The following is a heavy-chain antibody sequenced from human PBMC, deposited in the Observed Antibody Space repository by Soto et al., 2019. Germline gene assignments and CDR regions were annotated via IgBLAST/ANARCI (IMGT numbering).Heavy chain of an antibody. Sequence: LQLQESGSGLVKPSQTLSLTCAVSGGSISSGGYSWSWIRQPPGKGLEWIGYIYHSGSTYYNPSLKSRVTISVDRSKNQFSLKLSSVTAADTAVYYCARASIAAADNKWFDPWGQGTLVTVSS. CDR3: ARASIAAADNKWFDP. D-gene: IGHD6-13*01. V-gene: IGHV4-30-2*01. CDR2: IYHSGST. CDR1: GGSISSGGYS. J-gene: IGHJ5*02.